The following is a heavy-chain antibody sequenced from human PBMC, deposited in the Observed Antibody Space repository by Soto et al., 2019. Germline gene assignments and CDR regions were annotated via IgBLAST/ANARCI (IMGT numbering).Heavy chain of an antibody. D-gene: IGHD3-16*01. CDR3: AREPASDRLPFGTREDY. CDR2: ISAYNGDT. V-gene: IGHV1-18*01. J-gene: IGHJ4*02. Sequence: ASVKVSCKASGYTFTSHGISWVRQAPGQGLEWMGWISAYNGDTNYAQKLQGRVTMTTDTSTSTAYMELRSLRSDDTAVYYCAREPASDRLPFGTREDYWGQGTLVTVSS. CDR1: GYTFTSHG.